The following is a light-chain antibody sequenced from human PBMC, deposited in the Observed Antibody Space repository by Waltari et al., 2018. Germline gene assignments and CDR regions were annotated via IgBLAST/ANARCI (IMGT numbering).Light chain of an antibody. CDR3: HVWDANTVM. J-gene: IGLJ3*02. V-gene: IGLV3-21*02. CDR2: LDS. Sequence: SSVLTQAPSVSVAPGQTATVTRGGDNIGSRSVPWYQQKPGRAPVLVVYLDSDRPSGIPERFSGSKSGNAATLTISRVEAGDEADYYCHVWDANTVMFGGGTKLTVL. CDR1: NIGSRS.